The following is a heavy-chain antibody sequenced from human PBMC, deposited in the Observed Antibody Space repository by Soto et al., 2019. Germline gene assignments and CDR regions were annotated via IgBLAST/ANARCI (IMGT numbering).Heavy chain of an antibody. V-gene: IGHV1-8*01. CDR3: ARGIRLNVXRYFDWLPNYYYYGMDV. Sequence: ASVKVSCKASGYTFTSYDINWVRQATGQGLEWMGWMNPNSGNTGYAQKFQGRVTMTRNTSISTAYMELSSLRSEDTAVYYCARGIRLNVXRYFDWLPNYYYYGMDVWGQGTTVTVSS. D-gene: IGHD3-9*01. J-gene: IGHJ6*02. CDR2: MNPNSGNT. CDR1: GYTFTSYD.